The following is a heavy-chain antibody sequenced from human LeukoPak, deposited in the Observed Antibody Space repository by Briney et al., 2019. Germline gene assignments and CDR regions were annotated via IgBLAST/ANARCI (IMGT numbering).Heavy chain of an antibody. D-gene: IGHD5-24*01. J-gene: IGHJ4*02. CDR2: ISGSGGST. CDR3: ARDGAVEMATISFYFDY. CDR1: GFTFSSYA. V-gene: IGHV3-23*01. Sequence: PGGSLRLSCAASGFTFSSYAMSWVRQAPGKGLEWVSAISGSGGSTYYADSVKGRFTISRDNSKNTLYLQMNSLRAEDTAVYYCARDGAVEMATISFYFDYWGQGTLVTVSS.